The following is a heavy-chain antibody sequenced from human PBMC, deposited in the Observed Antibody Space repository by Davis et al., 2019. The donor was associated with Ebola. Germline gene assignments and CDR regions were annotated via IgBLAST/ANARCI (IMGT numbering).Heavy chain of an antibody. CDR2: ISSSSIYI. J-gene: IGHJ4*02. V-gene: IGHV3-21*01. CDR3: AKDGVAAIDY. CDR1: GFTFSSYS. D-gene: IGHD2-15*01. Sequence: GGSLRLSCAASGFTFSSYSMNWVRQAPGKGLEWVSSISSSSIYIYYADSVKGRFTISRDNAKNSLYLQMNSLRAEDTAVYYCAKDGVAAIDYWGQGTLVTVSS.